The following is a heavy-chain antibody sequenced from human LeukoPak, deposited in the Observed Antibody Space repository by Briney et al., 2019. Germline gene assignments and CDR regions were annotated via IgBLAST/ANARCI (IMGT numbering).Heavy chain of an antibody. Sequence: PGGSLRLSCAASGFTFSSYSMSWVRQAPGKGLEWVSSISSSSSYIYYADSVKGRFTISRDNAKNSLYLQMNSLRAEDTAVYYCARDPSYYYDSSGYFDYWGQGTLVTVSS. V-gene: IGHV3-21*01. J-gene: IGHJ4*02. D-gene: IGHD3-22*01. CDR3: ARDPSYYYDSSGYFDY. CDR2: ISSSSSYI. CDR1: GFTFSSYS.